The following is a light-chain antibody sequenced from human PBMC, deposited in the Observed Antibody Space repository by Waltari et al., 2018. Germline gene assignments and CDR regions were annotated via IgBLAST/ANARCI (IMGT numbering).Light chain of an antibody. CDR2: STT. J-gene: IGLJ3*02. V-gene: IGLV7-43*01. CDR3: LLYDGSDQV. CDR1: AGAVTSGNY. Sequence: QTVVTQEPSLTVSPGGAVTLNCASSAGAVTSGNYPNWIQQKPGQVPRSLIHSTTNRPSWTPARFSGSLLGGKAALTLSGVQPEDEAEYYCLLYDGSDQVFGGGTKLTVL.